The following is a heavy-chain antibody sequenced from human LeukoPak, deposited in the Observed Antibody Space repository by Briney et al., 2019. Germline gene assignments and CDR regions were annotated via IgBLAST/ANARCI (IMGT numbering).Heavy chain of an antibody. CDR2: LRDSGDGT. V-gene: IGHV3-23*01. Sequence: GGSLRLSCAASGFTFRNYAMSWVRQTPGKGLEWVSALRDSGDGTYYADSVKGRFTISRDNSKSTLYLQMNSLRADDTAVYYCAKCRGTNGVCYRSGGPVDYWGQGALVAVSS. J-gene: IGHJ4*02. CDR3: AKCRGTNGVCYRSGGPVDY. D-gene: IGHD2-8*01. CDR1: GFTFRNYA.